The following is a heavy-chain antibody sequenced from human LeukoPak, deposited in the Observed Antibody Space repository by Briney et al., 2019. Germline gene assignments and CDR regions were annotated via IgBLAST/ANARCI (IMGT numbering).Heavy chain of an antibody. CDR1: GGSISSSNYY. CDR2: MYYSGT. CDR3: ARLVWENSGSYRLDY. V-gene: IGHV4-39*07. J-gene: IGHJ4*02. D-gene: IGHD1-26*01. Sequence: SETLSLTCTVSGGSISSSNYYWGWIRQPPGKGLEWIGTMYYSGTYYNPSVKSRVTMSIDTSKYQFSLKLGSVTAADTAVYYCARLVWENSGSYRLDYWGQGTLVTVSS.